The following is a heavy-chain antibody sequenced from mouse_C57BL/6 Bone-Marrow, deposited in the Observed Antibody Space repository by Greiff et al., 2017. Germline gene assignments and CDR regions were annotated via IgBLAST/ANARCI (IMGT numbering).Heavy chain of an antibody. CDR3: ARDTTVVAYYFDY. J-gene: IGHJ2*01. V-gene: IGHV1-19*01. Sequence: VQLKQSGPVLVKPGASVKMSCKASGYTFTDYYMNWVKQSHGKSLEWIGVINPYNGGTSYNQKFKGKATLTVDKSSSTAYMELNSLTSEDAAVYYCARDTTVVAYYFDYWGQGTTLTVSS. D-gene: IGHD1-1*01. CDR1: GYTFTDYY. CDR2: INPYNGGT.